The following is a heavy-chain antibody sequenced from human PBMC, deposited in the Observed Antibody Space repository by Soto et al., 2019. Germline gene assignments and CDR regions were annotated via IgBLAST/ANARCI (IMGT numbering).Heavy chain of an antibody. D-gene: IGHD2-15*01. CDR3: ARDPADIVVVVAAPTPYYYYGMDV. V-gene: IGHV3-33*01. CDR1: GFTFSSYG. Sequence: QVQLVESGGGVVQPGRSLRLSCAASGFTFSSYGMHWVRQAPGKGLEWVAVIWYDGSNKYYADSVKGRFTISRDNSKNTLYLQMNSLRAEDTAVYYCARDPADIVVVVAAPTPYYYYGMDVWGQGTTVTVSS. J-gene: IGHJ6*02. CDR2: IWYDGSNK.